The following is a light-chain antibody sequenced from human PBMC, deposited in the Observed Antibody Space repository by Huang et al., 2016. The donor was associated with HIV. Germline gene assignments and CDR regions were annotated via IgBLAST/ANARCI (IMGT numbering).Light chain of an antibody. CDR1: QTMNSY. V-gene: IGKV1-39*01. Sequence: DIQMTQSPSSLSASVGDRVTITCRASQTMNSYLVWYQVKAGEAPKLLIYDASSVQIGVPSRFSGRGSGTDFTLSISSLQPEDFATFYCQQSHSSPYTFGQGTKLEIK. CDR3: QQSHSSPYT. J-gene: IGKJ2*01. CDR2: DAS.